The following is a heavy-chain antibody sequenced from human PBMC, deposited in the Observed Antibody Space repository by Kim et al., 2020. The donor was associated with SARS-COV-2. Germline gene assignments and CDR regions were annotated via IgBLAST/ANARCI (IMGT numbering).Heavy chain of an antibody. J-gene: IGHJ6*02. Sequence: GGSLRLSCAASGFTFSSYGMHWVRQAPGKGLEWVAVIWYDGSNKYYADSVKGRFTISRDNSKNTLYLQMNSLRAEDTAVYYCARDRLSRRMSTFGGVIDYGMDVWGQGTTVTVSS. CDR3: ARDRLSRRMSTFGGVIDYGMDV. CDR2: IWYDGSNK. CDR1: GFTFSSYG. V-gene: IGHV3-33*01. D-gene: IGHD3-16*02.